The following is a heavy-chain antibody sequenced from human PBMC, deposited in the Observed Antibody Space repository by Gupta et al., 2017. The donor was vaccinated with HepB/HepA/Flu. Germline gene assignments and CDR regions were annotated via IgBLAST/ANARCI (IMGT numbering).Heavy chain of an antibody. J-gene: IGHJ5*02. CDR3: ARGPYCGGDCYFWFDP. CDR1: GGSISGYY. D-gene: IGHD2-21*01. V-gene: IGHV4-4*07. Sequence: QVQLQESGPGLVKPSETLSLTCTVSGGSISGYYWSGIRQPAGKGLEWIGRIYTSGTTNYNPSLKSRVTMSVDTSKNQFSLKMSSVTAADTAVYYCARGPYCGGDCYFWFDPWGQGTLVTVSS. CDR2: IYTSGTT.